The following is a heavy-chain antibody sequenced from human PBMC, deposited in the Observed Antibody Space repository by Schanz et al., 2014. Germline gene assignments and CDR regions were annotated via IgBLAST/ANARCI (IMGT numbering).Heavy chain of an antibody. D-gene: IGHD2-21*01. Sequence: EVQLVESGGGLVEPGGSLRLSCAASGFSFSSYAMGWVRQARGKGLEWVSAMNESHSTIYYADSVKSRFTISRDNSRNTLYLQMNSLRAEDTAVYYCARDGYSVVVISPTESFDIWGQGTMVTVSP. J-gene: IGHJ3*02. CDR1: GFSFSSYA. CDR3: ARDGYSVVVISPTESFDI. CDR2: MNESHSTI. V-gene: IGHV3-23*04.